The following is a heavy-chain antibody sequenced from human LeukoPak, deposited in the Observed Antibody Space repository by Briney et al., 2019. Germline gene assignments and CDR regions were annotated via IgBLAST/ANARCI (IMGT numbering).Heavy chain of an antibody. CDR1: GGSISSGSYY. J-gene: IGHJ4*02. V-gene: IGHV4-61*02. Sequence: PSETLSLTCTVSGGSISSGSYYWSWIRQPAGKGLEWIGRIYTSGSTNYNPSLKSRVTISVDTSKNQFSLKLSSVTAADTAVYYCAREITMVRGVRGDYFDYWGQGTLVTVSS. D-gene: IGHD3-10*01. CDR2: IYTSGST. CDR3: AREITMVRGVRGDYFDY.